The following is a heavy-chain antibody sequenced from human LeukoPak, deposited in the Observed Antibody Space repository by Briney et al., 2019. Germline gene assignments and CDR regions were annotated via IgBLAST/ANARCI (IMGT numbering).Heavy chain of an antibody. J-gene: IGHJ4*02. CDR1: GGSISSGGYY. V-gene: IGHV4-31*03. Sequence: SETLFLTCTVSGGSISSGGYYWSRIRQHPGKGLDWIGYIYYSGSTYYNPSLKSRVTISVDTSKNQFSLKLSSVTAAETAVYYCARDSRRLLSNMYYFDYWGQGTLVTVSS. CDR3: ARDSRRLLSNMYYFDY. D-gene: IGHD3-3*01. CDR2: IYYSGST.